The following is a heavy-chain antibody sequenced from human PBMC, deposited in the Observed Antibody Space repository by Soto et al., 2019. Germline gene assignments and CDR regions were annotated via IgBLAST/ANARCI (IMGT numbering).Heavy chain of an antibody. CDR3: TTVRVADYCTNGVCNEYFQH. Sequence: GGSLRLSCAASGFTFSNAWMSWVRQAPGKGLEWVGRIKSKTDGGTTDYAAPVKGRFTISRDDSKNTLYLQMNSLKTEDTAVYYCTTVRVADYCTNGVCNEYFQHWGQGTLVTVSS. CDR1: GFTFSNAW. D-gene: IGHD2-8*01. CDR2: IKSKTDGGTT. J-gene: IGHJ1*01. V-gene: IGHV3-15*01.